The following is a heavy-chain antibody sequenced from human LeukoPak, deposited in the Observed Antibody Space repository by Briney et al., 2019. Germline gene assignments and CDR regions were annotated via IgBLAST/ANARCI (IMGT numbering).Heavy chain of an antibody. CDR3: AARDPNYYDSSGTPVHDAFDI. J-gene: IGHJ3*02. Sequence: ASVKVSCKASGYTFTSYGISWVRQAPGQGLEWMGWISTYNGDTNYAQKLQGRVTMTTDTSTSTAYMELRSLRSDDTAVYYCAARDPNYYDSSGTPVHDAFDIWGQGTMVTVSS. CDR1: GYTFTSYG. CDR2: ISTYNGDT. V-gene: IGHV1-18*01. D-gene: IGHD3-22*01.